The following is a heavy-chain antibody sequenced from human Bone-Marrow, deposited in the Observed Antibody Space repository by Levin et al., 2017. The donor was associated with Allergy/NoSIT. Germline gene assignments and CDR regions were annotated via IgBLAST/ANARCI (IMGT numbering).Heavy chain of an antibody. Sequence: GESLKISCAASGFTFSSYGMHWVRQAPGKGLEWVAVISYDGSNKYYADSVQGRFTISRDNSKNTLYLQMNSLRAEDTAVYYCAKDFCGGDCYSFDYWGQGTLVTVSS. CDR2: ISYDGSNK. J-gene: IGHJ4*02. CDR1: GFTFSSYG. CDR3: AKDFCGGDCYSFDY. D-gene: IGHD2-21*02. V-gene: IGHV3-30*18.